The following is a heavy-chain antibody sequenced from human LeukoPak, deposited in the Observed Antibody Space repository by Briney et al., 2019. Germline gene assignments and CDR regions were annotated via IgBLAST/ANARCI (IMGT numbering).Heavy chain of an antibody. CDR2: IYASGTT. CDR1: GDSISSGHYY. V-gene: IGHV4-61*02. Sequence: PSQTLSLTCTVSGDSISSGHYYWSWIRQPAGKGLEWIGRIYASGTTNYNPSLKSRVTISVDTSKNQFSLKLSSVTAADTAVYYCARGAGYGSGSYSAFDIWGQGTMVTVSS. CDR3: ARGAGYGSGSYSAFDI. J-gene: IGHJ3*02. D-gene: IGHD3-10*01.